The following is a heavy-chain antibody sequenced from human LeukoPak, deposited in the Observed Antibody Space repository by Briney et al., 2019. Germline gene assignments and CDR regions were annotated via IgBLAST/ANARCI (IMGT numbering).Heavy chain of an antibody. V-gene: IGHV1-2*02. CDR3: ARRDCSRSSCYLDY. CDR2: INPSDGGT. Sequence: ASVKVSCKASRGTFSNYAINWLRQAPGQGLEWMGWINPSDGGTNYAQKFQGRVTMTRDTSISTAYMEVSGLRSDDTAVYYCARRDCSRSSCYLDYWGQGTLVTVSS. CDR1: RGTFSNYA. J-gene: IGHJ4*02. D-gene: IGHD2-2*01.